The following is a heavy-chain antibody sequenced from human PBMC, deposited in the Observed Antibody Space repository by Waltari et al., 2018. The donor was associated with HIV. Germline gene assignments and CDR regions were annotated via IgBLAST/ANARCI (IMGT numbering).Heavy chain of an antibody. D-gene: IGHD2-2*01. V-gene: IGHV1-2*02. J-gene: IGHJ5*02. CDR3: ARPLPYCSTSSCPYFDP. CDR1: GYTFHGHY. CDR2: INPNSGAT. Sequence: QVQLVQSGAEVKKPGAAGKVSCKASGYTFHGHYMPLGRQAPGQGLEWMGWINPNSGATNYAQKFQGRVTMTRDTSISTAYMELNSLRSHDTAVYYCARPLPYCSTSSCPYFDPWGQGTLVTVSS.